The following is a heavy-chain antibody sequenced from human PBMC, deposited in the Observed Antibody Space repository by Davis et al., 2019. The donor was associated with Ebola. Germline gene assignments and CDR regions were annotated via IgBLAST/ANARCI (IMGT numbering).Heavy chain of an antibody. V-gene: IGHV3-21*04. CDR2: TSSSSDYI. D-gene: IGHD2-15*01. CDR1: GFTFSTYS. CDR3: AKDRGGYCSGSSCYYDY. Sequence: GGSLRLSCAASGFTFSTYSMNWVRQAPGKGLEWVSSTSSSSDYIYYADSVKGRFTISKDNAKKSLYLQMNSLRAEDTAVYYCAKDRGGYCSGSSCYYDYWGQGILVTVSS. J-gene: IGHJ4*02.